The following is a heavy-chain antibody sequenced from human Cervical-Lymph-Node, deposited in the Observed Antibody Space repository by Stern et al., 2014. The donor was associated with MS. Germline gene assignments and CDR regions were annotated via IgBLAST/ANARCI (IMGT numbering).Heavy chain of an antibody. CDR3: AREGQSTGWYKSMYFDF. CDR1: GFTFSNYA. J-gene: IGHJ4*02. D-gene: IGHD6-19*01. CDR2: TSYDGSNK. V-gene: IGHV3-30*04. Sequence: QVQLVQSGGGVVQPGRSLRLSCAASGFTFSNYAMDWVRQAPGKGLEWVAVTSYDGSNKYYADSVKGRFTISRDNSKNTLYLQMNSLRAEDTAVYYCAREGQSTGWYKSMYFDFWGQGTLVTVSS.